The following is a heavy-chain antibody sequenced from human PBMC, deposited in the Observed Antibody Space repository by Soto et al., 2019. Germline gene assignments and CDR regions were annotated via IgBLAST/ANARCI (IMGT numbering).Heavy chain of an antibody. CDR2: ISSSSSTI. V-gene: IGHV3-48*02. J-gene: IGHJ6*02. CDR1: GFTFSSYS. CDR3: ARDRVVEYGDYVTLYYYYYGMDV. Sequence: GGSLRLSCAASGFTFSSYSMNWVRQAPGKGLEWVSYISSSSSTIYYADSVKGRFTISRDNAKNSLYLQMNSLRDEDTAVYYCARDRVVEYGDYVTLYYYYYGMDVWGQGTTVKVSS. D-gene: IGHD4-17*01.